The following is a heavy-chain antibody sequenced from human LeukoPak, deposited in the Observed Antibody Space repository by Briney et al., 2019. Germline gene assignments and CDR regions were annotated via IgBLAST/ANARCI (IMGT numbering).Heavy chain of an antibody. CDR3: AGEWTSGVWFDP. CDR1: GGSISSYY. J-gene: IGHJ5*02. V-gene: IGHV4-59*12. D-gene: IGHD3-10*01. CDR2: IYYSGST. Sequence: SETLSLTCTVSGGSISSYYWSWIRQPPAQGLEWIGYIYYSGSTNYNPSLNSRVTISVDTSKNQFSLKLSSVTAADTAVYYCAGEWTSGVWFDPWGQGTLVTVSS.